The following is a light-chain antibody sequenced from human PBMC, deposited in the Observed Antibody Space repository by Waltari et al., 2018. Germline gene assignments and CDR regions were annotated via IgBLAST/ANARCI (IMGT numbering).Light chain of an antibody. CDR3: TSYTSSGIWV. J-gene: IGLJ3*02. CDR2: DVN. CDR1: SSDVGGYNY. V-gene: IGLV2-14*03. Sequence: QSALTQPASVSGSPGQSITMSCTGTSSDVGGYNYVSWYQQPPGKAPTLMIYDVNYRPSGVSNRFSGSKSGNSASLTISELQAEDEADYYGTSYTSSGIWVFGGGTKLAVL.